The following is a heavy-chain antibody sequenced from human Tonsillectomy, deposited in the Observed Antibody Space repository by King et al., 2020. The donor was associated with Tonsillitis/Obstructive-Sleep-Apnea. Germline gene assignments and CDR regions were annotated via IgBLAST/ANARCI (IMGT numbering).Heavy chain of an antibody. CDR3: ARVKAAAGELSLPYYYYGMDV. V-gene: IGHV4-39*07. J-gene: IGHJ6*02. CDR1: GGSISSSSYY. Sequence: QMQGWGEGLVKTSETLSLTCTVSGGSISSSSYYWGWIRQPPGKGLEWIGSIYYSGSTYYNPSLKSRVTISVDTSKNQFSLKLSSVTAADTAVYYCARVKAAAGELSLPYYYYGMDVWGQGTTVTVSS. D-gene: IGHD6-13*01. CDR2: IYYSGST.